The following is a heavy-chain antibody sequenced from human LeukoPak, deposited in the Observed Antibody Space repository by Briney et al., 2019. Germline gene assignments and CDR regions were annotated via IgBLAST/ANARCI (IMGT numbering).Heavy chain of an antibody. V-gene: IGHV4-30-2*01. CDR1: GGSISSGDYY. Sequence: SETLSLTCIVSGGSISSGDYYWTWIRQPPGKGLEWIGYIYHTGSTYYNPSLKTRVTISMDKSKNQFSLKLTSVTAADTAVYYCARVVVDYYYYMDVWGKGTTVTVSS. CDR2: IYHTGST. J-gene: IGHJ6*03. CDR3: ARVVVDYYYYMDV. D-gene: IGHD2-2*01.